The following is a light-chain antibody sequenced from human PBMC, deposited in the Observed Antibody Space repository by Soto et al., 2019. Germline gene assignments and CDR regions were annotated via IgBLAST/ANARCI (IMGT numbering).Light chain of an antibody. CDR2: GAS. Sequence: EILLTQSPDSLSLSPGDRATLSCRASQSFSSTFFAWYQQKPGQAPRLLIYGASSRATGIPDRFSGSGSGTDFTLTISRLEPEDFAVYYCKQYASSVTFGQGTKGEIK. CDR3: KQYASSVT. V-gene: IGKV3-20*01. CDR1: QSFSSTF. J-gene: IGKJ1*01.